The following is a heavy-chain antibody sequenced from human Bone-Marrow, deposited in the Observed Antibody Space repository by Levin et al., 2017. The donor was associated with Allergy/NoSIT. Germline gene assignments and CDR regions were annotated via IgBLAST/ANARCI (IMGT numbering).Heavy chain of an antibody. Sequence: GESLKISCVASGFTFSSYAMSWVRQASGKGLEWVSSISGDGGSTYYADSVKGRFTISRDNSKNTLSLQMNSLGDDDTAIYYCAKDMAFWGRGTLVTVSA. V-gene: IGHV3-23*01. D-gene: IGHD3-10*01. CDR1: GFTFSSYA. J-gene: IGHJ4*02. CDR3: AKDMAF. CDR2: ISGDGGST.